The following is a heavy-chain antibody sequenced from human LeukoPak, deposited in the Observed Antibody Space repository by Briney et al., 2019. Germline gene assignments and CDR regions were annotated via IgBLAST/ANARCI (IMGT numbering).Heavy chain of an antibody. CDR3: ARGGNRLRLDY. D-gene: IGHD4-17*01. CDR2: IYYSGST. V-gene: IGHV4-30-4*01. J-gene: IGHJ4*02. Sequence: SETLSLTCTVSGDSISSDYYWSWIRQPPGKGLEWIGYIYYSGSTSYYNPSLKSRVTISIDTSKNQFSLNLSSVTAADTAVHYCARGGNRLRLDYWGQGNMVTVSS. CDR1: GDSISSDYY.